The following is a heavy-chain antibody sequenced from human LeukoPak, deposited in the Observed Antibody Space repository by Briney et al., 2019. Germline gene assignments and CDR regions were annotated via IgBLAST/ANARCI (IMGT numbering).Heavy chain of an antibody. CDR2: IIPIFGTA. D-gene: IGHD3-22*01. J-gene: IGHJ3*02. CDR3: ARAPDYYDSSGYYYVAFDI. CDR1: GGTFSSYA. V-gene: IGHV1-69*05. Sequence: SVKVSCKASGGTFSSYAISWVRQAPGQGLEWMGGIIPIFGTANYAQKFQGRVTITTDESTSTAYMELSSLRSEDTAVYYCARAPDYYDSSGYYYVAFDIWGQGTMVTVSS.